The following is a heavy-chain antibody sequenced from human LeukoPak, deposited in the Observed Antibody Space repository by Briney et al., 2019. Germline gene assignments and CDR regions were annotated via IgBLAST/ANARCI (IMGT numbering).Heavy chain of an antibody. Sequence: SETLSLTCTVSGGSISSYYWSWIRQPPGEGLEWIGYIYYSGSTNYNPSLKSRVTISVDTSKNQFSLKLSSVTAADTAVYYCARDSSSWYEGYYFDYWGQGTLVTVSS. CDR3: ARDSSSWYEGYYFDY. D-gene: IGHD6-13*01. CDR2: IYYSGST. CDR1: GGSISSYY. V-gene: IGHV4-59*01. J-gene: IGHJ4*02.